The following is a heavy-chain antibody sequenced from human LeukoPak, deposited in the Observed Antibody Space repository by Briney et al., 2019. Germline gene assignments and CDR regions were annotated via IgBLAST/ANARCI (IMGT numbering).Heavy chain of an antibody. CDR2: ISYDGGNK. CDR3: ATGPVRGVLGY. CDR1: GFTFSSYA. V-gene: IGHV3-30*14. J-gene: IGHJ4*02. Sequence: GGSLRLSCAASGFTFSSYAMHWVRQAPGKGLEWVAVISYDGGNKYYADSVKGRFTSSRDNSKNTLYFKMDSLRAEDTAVYYCATGPVRGVLGYWGQGTLVTVSS. D-gene: IGHD3-10*01.